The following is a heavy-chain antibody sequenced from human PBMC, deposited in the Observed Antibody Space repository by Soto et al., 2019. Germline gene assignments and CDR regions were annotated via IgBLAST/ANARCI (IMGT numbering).Heavy chain of an antibody. CDR2: INPSGGST. CDR1: GYTFTSYY. J-gene: IGHJ5*02. Sequence: EASVKVSCKASGYTFTSYYMHWVRQAPGQGLEWMGIINPSGGSTSYAQKFQGRVTMTRDTSTSTVYMELSSLRSEDTAVYYCACSAYCSGGSCYRYNWFDPWGQGTLVTVSS. CDR3: ACSAYCSGGSCYRYNWFDP. V-gene: IGHV1-46*03. D-gene: IGHD2-15*01.